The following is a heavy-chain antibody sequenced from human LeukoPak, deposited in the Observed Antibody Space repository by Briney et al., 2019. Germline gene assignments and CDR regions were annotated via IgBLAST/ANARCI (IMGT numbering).Heavy chain of an antibody. D-gene: IGHD2-2*01. CDR1: GGTFSSYA. Sequence: GASVKVSCKASGGTFSSYAISWVRQAPGQGLEWMGRIIPILGIANYAQKFQGRVTITADESTSTAYMELSSLRSEDTAVYYCARDTQGEYQLPNDAFDIWGQGTMVTVSS. CDR2: IIPILGIA. V-gene: IGHV1-69*04. CDR3: ARDTQGEYQLPNDAFDI. J-gene: IGHJ3*02.